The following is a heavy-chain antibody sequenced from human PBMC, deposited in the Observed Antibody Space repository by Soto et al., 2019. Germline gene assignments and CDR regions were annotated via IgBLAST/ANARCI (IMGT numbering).Heavy chain of an antibody. Sequence: EVQLLESGGDLVQPGGSLRLSCAASGFTFSTYAMSWVRQAPGKGLEWVSTINTSGGSTYYADSVKGRFTIYRDNSKNTLDLQMNSLRPEDTAVYYCAKVYGGKSAHTDTSAPGGQGTLVTVSS. CDR1: GFTFSTYA. CDR2: INTSGGST. V-gene: IGHV3-23*01. J-gene: IGHJ5*02. CDR3: AKVYGGKSAHTDTSAP. D-gene: IGHD2-15*01.